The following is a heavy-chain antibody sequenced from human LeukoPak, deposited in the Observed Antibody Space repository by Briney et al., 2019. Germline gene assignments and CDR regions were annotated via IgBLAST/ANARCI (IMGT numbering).Heavy chain of an antibody. D-gene: IGHD2-15*01. CDR1: GGSISSGGYY. CDR2: IYYSGST. CDR3: ARASYCSGGSCYSDY. Sequence: SSETLSLTCTVSGGSISSGGYYWSWIRQHPGKGLEWIGYIYYSGSTYYNPSLKSRVTISVDTSKNQFSLKLSSVTAADTAVYYCARASYCSGGSCYSDYWGQGTLVTVSS. J-gene: IGHJ4*02. V-gene: IGHV4-31*03.